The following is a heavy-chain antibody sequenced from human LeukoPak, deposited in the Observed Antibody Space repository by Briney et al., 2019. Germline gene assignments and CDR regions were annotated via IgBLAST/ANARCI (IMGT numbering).Heavy chain of an antibody. V-gene: IGHV3-30*02. D-gene: IGHD3-22*01. CDR2: IRYDGSNK. Sequence: GGSLRLSCAASGFTFSSYGMHWVRQAPGKGLEWVAFIRYDGSNKYYADSVKGRFTISRDNSKNTLYLQMNSLRAEDTAVYHCAKARKRYYYDSSGYSPQTNWGQGTLVTVSS. CDR1: GFTFSSYG. CDR3: AKARKRYYYDSSGYSPQTN. J-gene: IGHJ4*02.